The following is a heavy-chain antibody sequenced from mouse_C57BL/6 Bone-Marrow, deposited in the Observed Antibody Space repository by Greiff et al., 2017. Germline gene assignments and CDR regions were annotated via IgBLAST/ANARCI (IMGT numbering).Heavy chain of an antibody. CDR1: GFSFNTYA. V-gene: IGHV10-1*01. Sequence: EAGGGLVQPKGSLKLSCAASGFSFNTYAMNWVRQAPGKGLEWVARIRSKSNNYATYYADSVKDRFTISRDDSESMLYLQMNNLKTEDTAMYYCVRQGGLRNFFAYWGQGTLVTVSA. CDR2: IRSKSNNYAT. J-gene: IGHJ3*01. D-gene: IGHD3-1*01. CDR3: VRQGGLRNFFAY.